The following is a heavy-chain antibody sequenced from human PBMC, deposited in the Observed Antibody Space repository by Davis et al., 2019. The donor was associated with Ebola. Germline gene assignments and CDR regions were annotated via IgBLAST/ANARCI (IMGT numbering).Heavy chain of an antibody. CDR1: GGSISSYY. CDR2: IYYSGST. V-gene: IGHV4-59*08. D-gene: IGHD3-22*01. Sequence: SETLSLTCTVSGGSISSYYWSWIRQPPGKGLEWIGYIYYSGSTNYNPSLKSRVTISVDTSKNQFSLKLSSVTAADTAVYYCARRGYYYDSSGYYLGVFDIWGQGTMVTVSS. CDR3: ARRGYYYDSSGYYLGVFDI. J-gene: IGHJ3*02.